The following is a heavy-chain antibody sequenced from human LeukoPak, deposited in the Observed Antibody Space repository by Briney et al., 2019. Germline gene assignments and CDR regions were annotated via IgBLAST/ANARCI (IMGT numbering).Heavy chain of an antibody. J-gene: IGHJ6*02. CDR2: IYTSGST. Sequence: SETLSLTCTVPGASISSGSYYWSWIRQPAGTGLEWIVRIYTSGSTNYNPSLKSRVTISVDTSKNQFSLKLSSVTAADTAVYYCARDSLRYFDWPSDGGMDVWGQGTTVTVSS. V-gene: IGHV4-61*02. CDR3: ARDSLRYFDWPSDGGMDV. CDR1: GASISSGSYY. D-gene: IGHD3-9*01.